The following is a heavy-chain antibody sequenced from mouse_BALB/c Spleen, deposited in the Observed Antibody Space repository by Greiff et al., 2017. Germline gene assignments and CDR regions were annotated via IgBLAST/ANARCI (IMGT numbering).Heavy chain of an antibody. CDR1: GFTFSSFG. V-gene: IGHV5-17*02. CDR3: AASITTVVATDY. J-gene: IGHJ2*01. Sequence: EVQVVESGGGLVQPGGSRKLSCAASGFTFSSFGMHWVRQAPEKGLEWVAYISSGSSTIYYADTVKGRFTISRDNPKNTLFLQMTSLRSEDTAMYYCAASITTVVATDYWGQGTTLTVSS. D-gene: IGHD1-1*01. CDR2: ISSGSSTI.